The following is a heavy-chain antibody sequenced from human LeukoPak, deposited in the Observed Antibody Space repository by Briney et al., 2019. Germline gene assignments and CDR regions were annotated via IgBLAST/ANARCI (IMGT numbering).Heavy chain of an antibody. Sequence: PSETLSLTCTVSGGSISSYYWSWIRQPAGKGLEWIGRIYTSGSTNYNPSLKSRVTMSVDTSKNQFSLKLSSVTAADTAVYYCARHLFDSSGYYLGNYYYYYYMDVWGKGTTVTVSS. CDR3: ARHLFDSSGYYLGNYYYYYYMDV. V-gene: IGHV4-4*07. J-gene: IGHJ6*03. CDR1: GGSISSYY. CDR2: IYTSGST. D-gene: IGHD3-22*01.